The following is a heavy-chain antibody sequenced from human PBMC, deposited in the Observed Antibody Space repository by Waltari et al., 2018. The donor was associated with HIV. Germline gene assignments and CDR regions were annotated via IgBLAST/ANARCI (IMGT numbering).Heavy chain of an antibody. Sequence: QVQLQQWGAGLLKPSETLSLTCAVYGGSFSGYYWSWIRQPPGKGLEWIGEINHSGSTNNNPSRKSRVTISVDTSKNQFSLKLSSVTAADTAVYYCARMGQTPRGKFDPWGQGTLVTVSS. CDR3: ARMGQTPRGKFDP. J-gene: IGHJ5*02. D-gene: IGHD3-16*01. CDR1: GGSFSGYY. CDR2: INHSGST. V-gene: IGHV4-34*01.